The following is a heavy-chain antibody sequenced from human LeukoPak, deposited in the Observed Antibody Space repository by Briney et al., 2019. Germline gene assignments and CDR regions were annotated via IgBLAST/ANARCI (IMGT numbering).Heavy chain of an antibody. CDR3: ARESYDILTGNYYYYYYGMDV. V-gene: IGHV1-69*04. J-gene: IGHJ6*02. CDR2: IIPILGIA. D-gene: IGHD3-9*01. CDR1: GGTFSSYA. Sequence: GSSVTVSCKASGGTFSSYAISWVRQAPGQGLEWMGRIIPILGIANYAQKFQGRVTITADKSTSTAYMELSSLRSEDTAVYYCARESYDILTGNYYYYYYGMDVWGQGTTVTVSS.